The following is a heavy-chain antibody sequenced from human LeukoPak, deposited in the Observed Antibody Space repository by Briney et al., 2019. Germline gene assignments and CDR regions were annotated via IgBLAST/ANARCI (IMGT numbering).Heavy chain of an antibody. V-gene: IGHV3-43D*03. D-gene: IGHD1-26*01. CDR3: AKGGADSGSCSYFDY. CDR2: ISRDGGGT. Sequence: GGSLRLSCAASGFTFSDYAMHWVRQAPGKGLEWVALISRDGGGTYYADSVKGRFTISRDNSKNSLYLQMNSLRAEDTALYYCAKGGADSGSCSYFDYWGQGTLVTVSS. CDR1: GFTFSDYA. J-gene: IGHJ4*02.